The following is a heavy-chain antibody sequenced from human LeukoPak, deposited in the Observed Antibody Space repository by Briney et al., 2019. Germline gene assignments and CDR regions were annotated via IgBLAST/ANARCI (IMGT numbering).Heavy chain of an antibody. J-gene: IGHJ3*02. D-gene: IGHD6-19*01. CDR3: ARFTTPQKYGSGWYSAFDI. CDR1: GGFISHYY. V-gene: IGHV4-59*08. Sequence: SETLSLTCTIFGGFISHYYWSWIRQPPGKGLEWIGYIYYNGSTNYNPSLKSRVTISVDTSENLFSLKVYSVTAADTAVYYCARFTTPQKYGSGWYSAFDIWGQGTMVTVSS. CDR2: IYYNGST.